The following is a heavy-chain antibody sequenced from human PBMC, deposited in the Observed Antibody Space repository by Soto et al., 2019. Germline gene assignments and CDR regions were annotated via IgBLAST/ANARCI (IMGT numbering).Heavy chain of an antibody. J-gene: IGHJ4*01. V-gene: IGHV1-18*01. CDR3: ARGANVATTSGFDY. CDR1: GYTFTNYG. CDR2: ISVYSGNT. Sequence: QVQLVQSGAEVKKPGASVKVSCKASGYTFTNYGITWVRQAPGQGLEWMGWISVYSGNTDYPQKLQGRVTLTRDTSTTTAYMEVRGLRSDDTAVYYCARGANVATTSGFDYWGQGTLVTVSS. D-gene: IGHD5-12*01.